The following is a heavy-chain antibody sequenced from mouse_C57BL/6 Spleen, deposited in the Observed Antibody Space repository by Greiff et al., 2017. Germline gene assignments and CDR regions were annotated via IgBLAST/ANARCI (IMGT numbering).Heavy chain of an antibody. CDR3: TSRRKYYFDY. J-gene: IGHJ2*01. CDR1: GYTFTDYE. Sequence: QVQLQQSGAELVRPGASVALSCKASGYTFTDYEMHWVKQTPVHGLEWIGAIDPETGGTAYNQKFKGKAILTADKSSSTAYMELRSLTSEDSAVYYCTSRRKYYFDYWGQGTTLTVSS. CDR2: IDPETGGT. D-gene: IGHD1-3*01. V-gene: IGHV1-15*01.